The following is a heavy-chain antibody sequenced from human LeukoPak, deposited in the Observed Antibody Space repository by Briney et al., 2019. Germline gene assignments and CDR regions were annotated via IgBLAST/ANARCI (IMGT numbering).Heavy chain of an antibody. Sequence: GRSLRLSCAASGFTFSDYGMHWVRQAPGKGLEWVALIWYDGSNKYYTDSVKGRLTISRDNSKNTLYLQMNSLRAEDTAIYYCAREGPRGNSQFDYWGQGTLVTVSS. CDR1: GFTFSDYG. J-gene: IGHJ4*02. D-gene: IGHD2/OR15-2a*01. CDR3: AREGPRGNSQFDY. V-gene: IGHV3-33*01. CDR2: IWYDGSNK.